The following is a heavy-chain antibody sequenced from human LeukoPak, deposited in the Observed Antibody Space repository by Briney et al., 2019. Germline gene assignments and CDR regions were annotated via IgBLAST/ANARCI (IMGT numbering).Heavy chain of an antibody. Sequence: ASVTVSFKASGYTFTGYYMHWVRQAPGQGLEWMGWINPNSGGTNYAQKFQGRVTMTRDTSISTAYMELSRLRSDDTAVYYCARSNYYVPFDPWGQGTLVTVSS. D-gene: IGHD3-10*02. CDR2: INPNSGGT. CDR1: GYTFTGYY. V-gene: IGHV1-2*02. J-gene: IGHJ5*02. CDR3: ARSNYYVPFDP.